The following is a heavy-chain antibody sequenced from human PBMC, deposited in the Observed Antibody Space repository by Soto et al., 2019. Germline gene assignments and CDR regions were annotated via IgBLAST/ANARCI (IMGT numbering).Heavy chain of an antibody. Sequence: QVQLVESGGGVVQPGRSLRLSCAASGFTFSSYAMHWVRQAPGKGLEWVAVISYDGSNKYYADSVKGRFTISRDNSKNTLYLQMNSLRAEDTAVYYCARAGRGYGEPPDWYFDLWGRGTLVTVSS. V-gene: IGHV3-30-3*01. CDR1: GFTFSSYA. CDR3: ARAGRGYGEPPDWYFDL. J-gene: IGHJ2*01. CDR2: ISYDGSNK. D-gene: IGHD3-10*01.